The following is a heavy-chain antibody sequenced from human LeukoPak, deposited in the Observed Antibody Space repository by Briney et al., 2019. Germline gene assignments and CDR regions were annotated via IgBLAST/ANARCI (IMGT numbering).Heavy chain of an antibody. D-gene: IGHD6-13*01. CDR1: GFTFSSYA. J-gene: IGHJ4*02. CDR3: VKSRYSSSWYFGDTFDY. V-gene: IGHV3-64D*06. Sequence: GGSLRLSCSASGFTFSSYAMHRVRQAPGKGLEYVSAISSNGGSTYYADSVKGRFTISRDNSKNTLYLQMSSLRAEDTAVYYCVKSRYSSSWYFGDTFDYWGQGTLVTVSS. CDR2: ISSNGGST.